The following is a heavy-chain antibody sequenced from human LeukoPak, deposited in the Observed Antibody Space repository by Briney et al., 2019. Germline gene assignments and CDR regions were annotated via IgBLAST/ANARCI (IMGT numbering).Heavy chain of an antibody. J-gene: IGHJ6*03. CDR2: INPSGGST. CDR3: ARDHYYDSSGYYSLSYYMDV. D-gene: IGHD3-22*01. CDR1: GYTFTSYY. V-gene: IGHV1-46*01. Sequence: GASVKVSCKASGYTFTSYYMHWVRQAPGQGLEWMGIINPSGGSTSYAQKFQGRVTMTRDMSTSTVYMELSSLRSEDTAVYYYARDHYYDSSGYYSLSYYMDVWGKGTTVTVSS.